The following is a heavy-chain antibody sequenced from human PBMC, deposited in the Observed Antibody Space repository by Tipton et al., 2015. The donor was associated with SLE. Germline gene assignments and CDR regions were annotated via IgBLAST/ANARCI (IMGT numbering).Heavy chain of an antibody. CDR3: ARLLFGPWTDFDY. Sequence: GHVTISADKSISTAYLQWSSLKASDTAMYYCARLLFGPWTDFDYWGQGTLVTVSS. J-gene: IGHJ4*02. V-gene: IGHV5-10-1*01. D-gene: IGHD3/OR15-3a*01.